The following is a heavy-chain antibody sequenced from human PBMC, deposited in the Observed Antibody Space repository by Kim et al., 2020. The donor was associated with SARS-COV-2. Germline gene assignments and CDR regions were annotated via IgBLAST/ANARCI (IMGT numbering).Heavy chain of an antibody. CDR3: AKVSGDSSGHYYFDY. J-gene: IGHJ4*02. D-gene: IGHD6-19*01. CDR1: GFTFSSYA. CDR2: ISGSGGST. Sequence: GGSLRLSCAASGFTFSSYAMSWVRQAPGKGLEWVSAISGSGGSTYYADSVKGRFTISRDNSKNTLYLQMNSLRAEDTAVYYCAKVSGDSSGHYYFDYWGQGTLVTVSS. V-gene: IGHV3-23*01.